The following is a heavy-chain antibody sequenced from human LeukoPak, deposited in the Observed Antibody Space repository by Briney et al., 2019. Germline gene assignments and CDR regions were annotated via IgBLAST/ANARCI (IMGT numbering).Heavy chain of an antibody. D-gene: IGHD6-13*01. CDR1: GGSFSGYY. J-gene: IGHJ4*02. V-gene: IGHV4-34*01. Sequence: SETLSLTCAVYGGSFSGYYWSWIRRPPGKGLEWIGEINHSGSTNYNPSLKSRVTISVDTSKNQFSLKLSSVTAADTAVYYCARGSGRYSSSSVYWGQGTLVTVSS. CDR2: INHSGST. CDR3: ARGSGRYSSSSVY.